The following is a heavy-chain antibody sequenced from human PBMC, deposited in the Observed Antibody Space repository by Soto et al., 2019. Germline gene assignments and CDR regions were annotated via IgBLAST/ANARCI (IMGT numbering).Heavy chain of an antibody. Sequence: ASVKISCKASGYTFTSYGISWGRQAPGQGLEWMGWISAYNGNTNYAQKLQGRVTMTTDTSTSTAYMELRSLRSDDTAVYYCARDRDIAARMDDLPPDYWGEGTPVPVSP. V-gene: IGHV1-18*01. CDR3: ARDRDIAARMDDLPPDY. J-gene: IGHJ4*02. CDR1: GYTFTSYG. D-gene: IGHD6-6*01. CDR2: ISAYNGNT.